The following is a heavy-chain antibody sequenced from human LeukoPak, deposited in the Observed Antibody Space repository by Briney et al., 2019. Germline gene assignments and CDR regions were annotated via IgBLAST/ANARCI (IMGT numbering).Heavy chain of an antibody. D-gene: IGHD3/OR15-3a*01. CDR2: INPNTGGT. CDR1: GYTFTGYY. Sequence: ASVKVSCKASGYTFTGYYIHWVRQAPGQGLEWMGWINPNTGGTTNAQKFQGRVTMTRDTSISTAYMELSSLTSDDTAVYYCARSTSDWLLQILGYWGQGTLVTVSS. CDR3: ARSTSDWLLQILGY. J-gene: IGHJ4*02. V-gene: IGHV1-2*02.